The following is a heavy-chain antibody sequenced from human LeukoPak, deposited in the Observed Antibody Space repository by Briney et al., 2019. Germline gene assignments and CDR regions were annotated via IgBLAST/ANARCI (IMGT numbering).Heavy chain of an antibody. CDR3: AGYVEMATITNWFDP. V-gene: IGHV4-59*08. Sequence: SETLSLTCTVSGGSISSYYWSWIRQPPGKGLEWIGYIYYSGSTNYNPSLKSRVTISVDTSKNQFSLKLSSVTAADTAVYYCAGYVEMATITNWFDPWGQGTLVTVSS. CDR2: IYYSGST. D-gene: IGHD5-24*01. J-gene: IGHJ5*02. CDR1: GGSISSYY.